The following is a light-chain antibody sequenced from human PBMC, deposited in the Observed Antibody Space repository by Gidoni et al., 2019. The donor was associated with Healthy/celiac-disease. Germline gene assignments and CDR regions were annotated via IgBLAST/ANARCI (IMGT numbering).Light chain of an antibody. V-gene: IGKV4-1*01. CDR2: WAS. Sequence: DIGMTQSPDSLPVSPGERATINCQSSQSVLYNSNNKNYLAWYQQKPGQPPKLLIYWASTRESGVPDRFSGSGSGTDFTLTISSLQAEDVAVYYCQQYYSAPLYTFGQGTKLEIK. J-gene: IGKJ2*01. CDR1: QSVLYNSNNKNY. CDR3: QQYYSAPLYT.